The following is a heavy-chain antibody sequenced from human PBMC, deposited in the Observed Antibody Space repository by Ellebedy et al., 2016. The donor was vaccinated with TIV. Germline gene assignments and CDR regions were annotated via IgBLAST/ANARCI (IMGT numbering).Heavy chain of an antibody. CDR3: ASHFMVRGVNYYYGMDV. D-gene: IGHD3-10*01. Sequence: ASVKVSXXASGYTFTSYYMHWVRQAPGQGLEWMGIINPSGGSTSYAQKFQGRVTMTRDTSTSTVYMELSSLRSADTAVYYCASHFMVRGVNYYYGMDVWGQGTTVTVSS. V-gene: IGHV1-46*01. CDR1: GYTFTSYY. CDR2: INPSGGST. J-gene: IGHJ6*02.